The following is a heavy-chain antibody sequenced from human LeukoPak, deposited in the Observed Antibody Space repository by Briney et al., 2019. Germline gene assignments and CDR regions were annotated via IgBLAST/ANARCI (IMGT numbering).Heavy chain of an antibody. CDR2: ISSSGGST. V-gene: IGHV3-23*01. J-gene: IGHJ4*02. CDR3: AKVHDTMIVVVVSYFDY. CDR1: GFTFSSYA. Sequence: GGSLRLSCAASGFTFSSYALRWVRQAPGKGLEWVSAISSSGGSTYYADSVKGRFTISRDNSKNTLYLQMNSLRAEDTAVYYCAKVHDTMIVVVVSYFDYWGQGTLVTVSS. D-gene: IGHD3-22*01.